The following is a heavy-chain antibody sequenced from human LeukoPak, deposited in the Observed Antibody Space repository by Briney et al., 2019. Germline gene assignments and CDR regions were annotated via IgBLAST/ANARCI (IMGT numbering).Heavy chain of an antibody. D-gene: IGHD2-2*01. CDR3: ASLGVVPAAIKGWFDP. Sequence: PSQTLSLTCAVSGGSISSGGYSWSWIRQPPGKGLEWIGYIYHSGSTYYNPSLKSRVTISVDTSKNQFSLKLSSVTAADTAVYYCASLGVVPAAIKGWFDPWGQGTLVTVSS. J-gene: IGHJ5*02. CDR2: IYHSGST. CDR1: GGSISSGGYS. V-gene: IGHV4-30-2*01.